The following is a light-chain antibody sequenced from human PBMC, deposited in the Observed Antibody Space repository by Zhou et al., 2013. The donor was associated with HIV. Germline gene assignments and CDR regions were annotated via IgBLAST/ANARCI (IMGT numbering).Light chain of an antibody. CDR3: QQTHIAPLT. V-gene: IGKV1-39*01. CDR2: SAS. J-gene: IGKJ4*01. Sequence: DSQVTQSPSSLSGFVGDSVVITCRSSHNIRKFLNWFQVKPGNAPRLLIHSASQLQDGVPSRFSGSGSGTDFTLFIKDLQPEDSAIYFCQQTHIAPLTFGGGTKVEIK. CDR1: HNIRKF.